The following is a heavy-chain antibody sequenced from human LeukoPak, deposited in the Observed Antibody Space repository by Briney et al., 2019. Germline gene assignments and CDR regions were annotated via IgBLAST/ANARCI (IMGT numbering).Heavy chain of an antibody. CDR1: GGSISGYS. D-gene: IGHD3-10*01. J-gene: IGHJ5*02. V-gene: IGHV4-59*01. CDR2: LHNSRTT. Sequence: SETLSLTCTVSGGSISGYSWTWIRQPPGQGPEWIGYLHNSRTTSYNPSLTGRVTISVDTAMDQISLKLNSVTAADTAVYYCARGHLGLSPWGQGTLVTVSS. CDR3: ARGHLGLSP.